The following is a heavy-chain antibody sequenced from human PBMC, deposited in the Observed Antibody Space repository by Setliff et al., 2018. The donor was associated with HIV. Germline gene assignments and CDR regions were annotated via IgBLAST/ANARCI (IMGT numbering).Heavy chain of an antibody. CDR1: GYSFTTYW. CDR2: IDPSDSYT. J-gene: IGHJ5*02. Sequence: PGESLKISCKGSGYSFTTYWISWVRQMPGKGLEWMGRIDPSDSYTDYNPSFQGQVTISADKSISTAYLQWSSLKASDTAMYYCARRRQWLGGIAFDPWGQGTLVTVPQ. D-gene: IGHD6-19*01. CDR3: ARRRQWLGGIAFDP. V-gene: IGHV5-10-1*04.